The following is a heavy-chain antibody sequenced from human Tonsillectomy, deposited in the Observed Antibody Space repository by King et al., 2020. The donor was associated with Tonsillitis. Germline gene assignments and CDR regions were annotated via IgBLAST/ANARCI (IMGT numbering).Heavy chain of an antibody. J-gene: IGHJ5*02. CDR2: INYKGSSR. CDR3: VRAAYGGFRAWFDP. Sequence: VQLVESGGGAIRPGGSLRLSCAASGFTFDDYGMSWVRQVPGKGLEWVSGINYKGSSREYADSVKGRFTISRDNAKNSLYLQMDSLRAEDTALYHCVRAAYGGFRAWFDPWGQGTLVTVSS. CDR1: GFTFDDYG. V-gene: IGHV3-20*01. D-gene: IGHD4-23*01.